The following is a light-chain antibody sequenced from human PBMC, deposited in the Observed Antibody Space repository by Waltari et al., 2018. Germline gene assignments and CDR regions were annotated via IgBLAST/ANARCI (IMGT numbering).Light chain of an antibody. Sequence: SYVLTQPPSVSVAPGQTAKITCGGINIGTKSVHWYQQKPGQAPVLVVYNENDRPSGIPERFSGSNSGNTATLTVSTVEAGDEADYFCQVWDSTSDPWVFGGGTKLTVL. V-gene: IGLV3-21*02. CDR1: NIGTKS. CDR3: QVWDSTSDPWV. CDR2: NEN. J-gene: IGLJ3*02.